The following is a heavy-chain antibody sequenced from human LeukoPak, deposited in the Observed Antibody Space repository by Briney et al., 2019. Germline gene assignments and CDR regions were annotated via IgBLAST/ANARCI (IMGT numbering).Heavy chain of an antibody. CDR1: GFTFSSYA. V-gene: IGHV3-23*01. Sequence: GGSLRLSCAASGFTFSSYAMSWVRQAPGKWVEVVSAISGSGGSTYYPASVKGRFTSSSDNSKSTLYLQMNSLRAEDTAVYYCAKDLGSPHDPWGQGTLVTVSS. J-gene: IGHJ5*02. CDR2: ISGSGGST. D-gene: IGHD6-25*01. CDR3: AKDLGSPHDP.